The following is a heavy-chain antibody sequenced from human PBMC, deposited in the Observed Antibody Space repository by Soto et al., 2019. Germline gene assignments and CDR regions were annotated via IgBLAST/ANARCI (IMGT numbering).Heavy chain of an antibody. J-gene: IGHJ4*02. CDR2: ISVYNGNT. CDR3: ARDGVAVTTGISGY. CDR1: GYTFTSYS. D-gene: IGHD4-4*01. Sequence: ASVKVSCRASGYTFTSYSISWVRHAPGQGLEWMGWISVYNGNTKYAQDFQGRVTMTTDTSTNTAYMELRSLRSDDTAVYYCARDGVAVTTGISGYWGQGTLVTVSS. V-gene: IGHV1-18*01.